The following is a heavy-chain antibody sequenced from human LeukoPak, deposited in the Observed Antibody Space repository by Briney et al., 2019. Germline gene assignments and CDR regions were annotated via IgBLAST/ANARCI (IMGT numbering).Heavy chain of an antibody. CDR1: GDSISSYY. V-gene: IGHV4-59*01. D-gene: IGHD2-21*02. CDR3: AGHQGCTTTDCSNWFDP. J-gene: IGHJ5*02. CDR2: IYYSGTT. Sequence: SETLSLTCTASGDSISSYYWSWIRQSPGKGLEWIGYIYYSGTTNYNPSFKSRVIISVDTSKSQFSLKLSSVTAADSALYYCAGHQGCTTTDCSNWFDPWGQGTLVTVSS.